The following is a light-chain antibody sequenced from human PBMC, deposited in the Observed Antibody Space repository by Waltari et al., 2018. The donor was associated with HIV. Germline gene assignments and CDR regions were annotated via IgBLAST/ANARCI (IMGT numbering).Light chain of an antibody. J-gene: IGKJ3*01. CDR1: QDISKY. CDR3: LQYDNLPFT. CDR2: DAS. Sequence: DIQLTQSPSSMSASIGDSVTITCQASQDISKYLHWYQQKPGKAPKVLTYDASNLQTGVPSRFSGSGSGTDFSFTIISLLPEDIATYYCLQYDNLPFTFGPGTKVDIK. V-gene: IGKV1-33*01.